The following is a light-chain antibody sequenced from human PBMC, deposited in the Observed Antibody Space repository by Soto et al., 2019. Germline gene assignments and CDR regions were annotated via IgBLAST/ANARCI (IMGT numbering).Light chain of an antibody. J-gene: IGKJ2*01. Sequence: EIVLTQSPGTLSLSPGERATLSCRASPSVSSSYLAWYQQKPGQAPRLLIYGASSRATGIPDRFSGSGSGTDFTLTINRLEPEDFAVYYWQQYGSYPPYTFGQRTKLEIK. CDR2: GAS. CDR1: PSVSSSY. CDR3: QQYGSYPPYT. V-gene: IGKV3-20*01.